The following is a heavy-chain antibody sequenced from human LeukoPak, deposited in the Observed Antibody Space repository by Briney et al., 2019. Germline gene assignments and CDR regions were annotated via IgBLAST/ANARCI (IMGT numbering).Heavy chain of an antibody. V-gene: IGHV3-30*02. D-gene: IGHD5-18*01. CDR2: IRYDGSNK. Sequence: GGSLRLSCAASGFTFSSYGMHWVRQAPGKGLEWVAFIRYDGSNKYYADSVKGRFTISRDNSKNTLYLQMNSLRAEDTAVYFCAKDPYSQAGYYFDYWGQGTLVTVSS. CDR3: AKDPYSQAGYYFDY. J-gene: IGHJ4*02. CDR1: GFTFSSYG.